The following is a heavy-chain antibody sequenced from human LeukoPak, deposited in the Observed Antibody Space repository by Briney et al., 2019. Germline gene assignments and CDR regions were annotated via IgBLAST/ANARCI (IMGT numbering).Heavy chain of an antibody. Sequence: PPETLSLTRADPGGSISSDSTCWIRQPPGKGLDRIGYIYYSGSTNYNPSIISRVTISVDTSKNQFSLKLSSVTAADTAVDYCARLEIAAAGHFDYWGQGTLVTVSS. J-gene: IGHJ4*02. V-gene: IGHV4-59*08. D-gene: IGHD6-13*01. CDR1: GGSISSDS. CDR3: ARLEIAAAGHFDY. CDR2: IYYSGST.